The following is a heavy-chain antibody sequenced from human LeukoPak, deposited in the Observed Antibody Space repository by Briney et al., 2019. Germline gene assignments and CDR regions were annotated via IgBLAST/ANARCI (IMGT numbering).Heavy chain of an antibody. CDR3: ARAVVAAYYLDY. D-gene: IGHD2-15*01. V-gene: IGHV3-11*01. CDR2: ISSSGSTI. CDR1: GFTFSNAW. Sequence: GGSLRLSCAASGFTFSNAWMGWVRQAPGKGLEWVSYISSSGSTIYYADSVKGRFTISRDNAKNSLYLQMNSLRAEDTAVYYCARAVVAAYYLDYWGQGTLVTVSS. J-gene: IGHJ4*02.